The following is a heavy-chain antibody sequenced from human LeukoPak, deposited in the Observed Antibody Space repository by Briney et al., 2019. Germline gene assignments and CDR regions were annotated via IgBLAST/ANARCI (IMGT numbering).Heavy chain of an antibody. CDR3: ARTFVVVTAEDAFDI. Sequence: GGSLKLSCAASGFTFSGYAISWVRQAPGRGLEWFPSITSSSSYIYYADSVKGRFTISRDNAKNSLYLQMNSLRAEDTAVYYCARTFVVVTAEDAFDIWGQGTMVTVSS. CDR2: ITSSSSYI. CDR1: GFTFSGYA. D-gene: IGHD2-21*02. V-gene: IGHV3-21*01. J-gene: IGHJ3*02.